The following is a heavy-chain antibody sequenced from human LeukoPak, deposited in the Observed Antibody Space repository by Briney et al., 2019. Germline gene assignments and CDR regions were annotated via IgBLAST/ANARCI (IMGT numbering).Heavy chain of an antibody. D-gene: IGHD6-19*01. J-gene: IGHJ3*02. CDR3: VANGWYALDI. V-gene: IGHV4-34*01. CDR1: EGSLSGYF. CDR2: IYHSGST. Sequence: SETLSLTCAVYEGSLSGYFWSWIRQPPGKGLEWIGEIYHSGSTNYKPSLRSRVTISVDKSENQFSLNLSSVTAADTAVYYCVANGWYALDIWGQGTMVTVSS.